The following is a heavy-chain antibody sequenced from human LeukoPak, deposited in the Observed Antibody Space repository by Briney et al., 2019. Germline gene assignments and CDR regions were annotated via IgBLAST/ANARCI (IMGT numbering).Heavy chain of an antibody. V-gene: IGHV4-4*07. CDR3: ARLGVVGDLEY. CDR1: GGSITSYY. J-gene: IGHJ4*02. CDR2: VSSTGST. Sequence: SETLSLTCSVSGGSITSYYWSWIRQPAGKGLEWIGRVSSTGSTNYNPSLKSRVTMSVDTAKNQFSLRLWSVTAADTAVYYCARLGVVGDLEYWGQGSLVTVSS. D-gene: IGHD1-26*01.